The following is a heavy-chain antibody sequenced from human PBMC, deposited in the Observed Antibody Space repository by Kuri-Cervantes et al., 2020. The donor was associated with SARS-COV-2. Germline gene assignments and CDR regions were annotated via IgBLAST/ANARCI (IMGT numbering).Heavy chain of an antibody. J-gene: IGHJ4*02. CDR1: GFNFSRTD. CDR2: ISHDGKNK. V-gene: IGHV3-30*18. CDR3: AKDRVGVQDF. Sequence: GESLKISCAASGFNFSRTDMHWVRQAPGKGLEWVAVISHDGKNKKCIASGKGRFTISRDNSQNTLYLHMKSLRSEDTAMYYCAKDRVGVQDFWGQGTQVTVSS. D-gene: IGHD2-21*01.